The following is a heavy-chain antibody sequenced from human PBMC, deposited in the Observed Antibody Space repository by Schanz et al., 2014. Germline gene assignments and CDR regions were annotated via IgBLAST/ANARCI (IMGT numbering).Heavy chain of an antibody. CDR1: GFTVSSNH. V-gene: IGHV3-66*01. Sequence: DVQLLESGGGLVQPGGSLRLSCAVSGFTVSSNHMSWVRQAPGKGLEWVSVIYSGIGAYYADSVKDRFTVSRDNSKNTVYLQMNSLRAEDTAVYYCARDLEGYDGGGGGFDPWGQGTLVTVSS. CDR2: IYSGIGA. J-gene: IGHJ5*02. CDR3: ARDLEGYDGGGGGFDP. D-gene: IGHD2-21*01.